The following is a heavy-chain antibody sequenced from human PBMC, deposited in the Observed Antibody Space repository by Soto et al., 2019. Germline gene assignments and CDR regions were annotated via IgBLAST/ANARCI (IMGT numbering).Heavy chain of an antibody. J-gene: IGHJ6*02. CDR1: GGTFSSYA. D-gene: IGHD3-22*01. V-gene: IGHV1-69*01. CDR2: IIPIFGTA. CDR3: AGSPDYYDSSGYYHYYYYYGMDV. Sequence: QVQLVQSGAEVKKPGSSVKVSCKASGGTFSSYAISWVRQAPGQGLEWMGGIIPIFGTANYAQKFQGRVTITADESTSTAYVELSSLRSEDTAVYYCAGSPDYYDSSGYYHYYYYYGMDVWGQGTTVTVSS.